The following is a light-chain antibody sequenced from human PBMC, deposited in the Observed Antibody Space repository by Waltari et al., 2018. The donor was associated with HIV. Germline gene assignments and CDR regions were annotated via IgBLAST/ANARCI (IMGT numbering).Light chain of an antibody. CDR2: SNS. J-gene: IGLJ3*02. CDR1: RSNIGSNP. V-gene: IGLV1-44*01. Sequence: QSVLTQPPSASGAPGQRVPISCSGTRSNIGSNPVIWYQQLPGTAPKLLMSSNSQRPSGVPDRFSGSKSGSSSSLAISGLQSEDESQYFCGAWDDSLKGFMFGGGTQLTVL. CDR3: GAWDDSLKGFM.